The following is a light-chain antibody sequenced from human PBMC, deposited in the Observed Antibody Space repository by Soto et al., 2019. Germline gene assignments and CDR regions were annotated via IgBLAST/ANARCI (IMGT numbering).Light chain of an antibody. V-gene: IGLV2-14*01. Sequence: QSVLTQPASVSGSPGQSITISCTGTSSDVGGYNYVSWYQQHPGKAPKLMIYAVTDRPSGVSSRFSGSKSGKTASLTISGLQAEDEADYYCSSYTSSSTLFGTGTKVTVL. CDR1: SSDVGGYNY. J-gene: IGLJ1*01. CDR2: AVT. CDR3: SSYTSSSTL.